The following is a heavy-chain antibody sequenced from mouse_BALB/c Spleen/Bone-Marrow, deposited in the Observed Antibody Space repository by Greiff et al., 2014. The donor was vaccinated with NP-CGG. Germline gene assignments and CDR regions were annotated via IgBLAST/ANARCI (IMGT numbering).Heavy chain of an antibody. CDR2: VSDGGNYT. D-gene: IGHD2-10*02. Sequence: VQLKQSGGGLVKPGGSLKLSCAASGFTFSDYYMCWIRQTPEKRLEWVATVSDGGNYTYYPDSVKGRFTISRDNAKNNLYLQMSSLKSEGTAMYYCARSGERYGAMDYWGQGTSVTVSS. CDR1: GFTFSDYY. V-gene: IGHV5-4*02. CDR3: ARSGERYGAMDY. J-gene: IGHJ4*01.